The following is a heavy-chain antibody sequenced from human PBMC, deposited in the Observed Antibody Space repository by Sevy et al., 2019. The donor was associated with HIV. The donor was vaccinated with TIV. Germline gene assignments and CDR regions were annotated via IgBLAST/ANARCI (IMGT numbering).Heavy chain of an antibody. J-gene: IGHJ4*02. CDR3: ARDHMYYYDTTNYYAGTDY. D-gene: IGHD3-22*01. CDR1: GYTFIGYY. CDR2: INPNGGGT. Sequence: ASLKVSCEASGYTFIGYYMHWVRQAPGQGLEWMGWINPNGGGTNYAQRFQGRVTMTKDTSISTAYMELSGLRSDDTAIYYCARDHMYYYDTTNYYAGTDYWGQGTLVTVSS. V-gene: IGHV1-2*02.